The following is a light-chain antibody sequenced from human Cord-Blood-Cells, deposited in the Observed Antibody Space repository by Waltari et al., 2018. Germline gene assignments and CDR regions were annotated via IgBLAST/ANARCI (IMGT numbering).Light chain of an antibody. V-gene: IGKV1-8*01. Sequence: AIRMTQSPSSFSASTGDRVTITCQASQVISSYLAWYQQKPGKAPKLLIYAASTLQSGVPSRFSGSGSGTDFTLTISCLQSEDFATYYCQQYYSYPFTFGPGTKVDIK. CDR3: QQYYSYPFT. CDR2: AAS. CDR1: QVISSY. J-gene: IGKJ3*01.